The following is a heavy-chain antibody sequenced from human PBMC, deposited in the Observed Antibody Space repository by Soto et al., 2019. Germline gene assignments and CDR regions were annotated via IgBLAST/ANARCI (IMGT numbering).Heavy chain of an antibody. J-gene: IGHJ6*02. Sequence: SETLCLTCTVSGGSISSSSYYWGWIRQPPGKGLEWIGSIYYSGSTYYNPSLKSRVTISVDTSKNQFSLKLSSVTAADTAVYDGARTPVPYGMDGWGQGATVTV. CDR3: ARTPVPYGMDG. CDR1: GGSISSSSYY. CDR2: IYYSGST. V-gene: IGHV4-39*01.